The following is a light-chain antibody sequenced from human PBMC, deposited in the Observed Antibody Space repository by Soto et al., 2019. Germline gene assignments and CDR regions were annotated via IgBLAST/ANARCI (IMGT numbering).Light chain of an antibody. CDR3: QKYDSAPWT. CDR1: QGISNY. Sequence: DIEMTQSPSSLSASVGDRVTITCRASQGISNYLAWYQQRPGKGPKLLIYAASTLQSGVPSRFSGSGSGTDFTLTISSLQPEDVATYYCQKYDSAPWTFGQGTEVEIK. V-gene: IGKV1-27*01. J-gene: IGKJ1*01. CDR2: AAS.